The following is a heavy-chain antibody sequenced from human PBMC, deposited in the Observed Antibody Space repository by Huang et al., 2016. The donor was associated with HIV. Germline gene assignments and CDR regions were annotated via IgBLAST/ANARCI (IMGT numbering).Heavy chain of an antibody. CDR3: ARGFQAKPGDY. V-gene: IGHV3-7*01. CDR2: INLDGRGR. J-gene: IGHJ4*02. Sequence: EVHLVESGGGLVRPGRSLRLSCAASGFPFRSYWMNWVRQAPGRGLEWVANINLDGRGRFYVDSVRGLFTISRDNANNSVSLQLNSLKAEDTGVYYCARGFQAKPGDYWGQGTLVTVSS. CDR1: GFPFRSYW.